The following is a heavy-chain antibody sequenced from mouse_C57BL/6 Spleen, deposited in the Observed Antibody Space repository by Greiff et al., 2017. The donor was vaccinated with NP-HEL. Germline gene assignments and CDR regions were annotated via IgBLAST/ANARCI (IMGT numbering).Heavy chain of an antibody. D-gene: IGHD1-1*01. CDR2: INPSSGYT. CDR3: ARWHIYYYGSSYDY. Sequence: VQLQQSGAELARPGASVKMSCKASGYTFTSYTMHWVKQRPGQGLEWIGYINPSSGYTKYNQKFKDKATLTADKSSSTAYMQLSSLTSEDSAVYYCARWHIYYYGSSYDYWGQGTTLTVSS. J-gene: IGHJ2*01. V-gene: IGHV1-4*01. CDR1: GYTFTSYT.